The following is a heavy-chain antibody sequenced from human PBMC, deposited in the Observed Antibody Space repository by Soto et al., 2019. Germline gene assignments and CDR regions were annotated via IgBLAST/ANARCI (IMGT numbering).Heavy chain of an antibody. CDR2: IYYSGST. Sequence: QVQLQESGPGLVKPSETLSLTCTVSGGSVSSGRYYWSWSRQPPGKGLEWIGYIYYSGSTNYNPSLKSRVTISVDTSKNQFYLKLSSVTAADTAVYYCARDCLHPHGPLIYWGQGTLVTVSS. CDR1: GGSVSSGRYY. CDR3: ARDCLHPHGPLIY. D-gene: IGHD2-8*01. V-gene: IGHV4-61*01. J-gene: IGHJ4*02.